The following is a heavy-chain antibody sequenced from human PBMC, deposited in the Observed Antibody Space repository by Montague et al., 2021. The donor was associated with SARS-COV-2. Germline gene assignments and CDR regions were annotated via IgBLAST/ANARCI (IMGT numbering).Heavy chain of an antibody. J-gene: IGHJ4*02. Sequence: SLRLSCAASGFTFSSYWMSWVRQAPGKGLEWVASIKEDGSEKDYVESVKGRFTISRDNAKNPLHLQMNSLRADDTAVYYCARDFAHYTGYVAGYFDYWGQGTLVTVSS. CDR2: IKEDGSEK. D-gene: IGHD5-12*01. CDR1: GFTFSSYW. CDR3: ARDFAHYTGYVAGYFDY. V-gene: IGHV3-7*05.